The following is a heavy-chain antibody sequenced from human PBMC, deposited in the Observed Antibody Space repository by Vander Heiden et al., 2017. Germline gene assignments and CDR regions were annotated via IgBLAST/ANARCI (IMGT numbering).Heavy chain of an antibody. CDR1: GYTFTSYD. Sequence: QVQLVQSGAEVKKPGASVKGSCKASGYTFTSYDINWVRQATGQGLEWMGWMNPNSGNTGYAQKFQGRVTMTRNTSISTAYMELSSLRSEDTAVYYCARGELGYCSGGSCTPTYWGQGTLVTVSS. CDR3: ARGELGYCSGGSCTPTY. D-gene: IGHD2-15*01. CDR2: MNPNSGNT. J-gene: IGHJ4*02. V-gene: IGHV1-8*01.